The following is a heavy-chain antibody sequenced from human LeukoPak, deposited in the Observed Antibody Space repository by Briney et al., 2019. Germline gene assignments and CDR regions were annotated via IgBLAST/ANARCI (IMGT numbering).Heavy chain of an antibody. Sequence: ASVKVSCKASGYTFTSYYMHWVRQAPGQGLEWMGIINPSGGSTSYAQKFQGRVTMTRDTSTSTVYMELSSLRSEDTAVYYCARDGATVTARDYYGMDVWGQGTTVTVSS. J-gene: IGHJ6*02. V-gene: IGHV1-46*01. D-gene: IGHD2-21*02. CDR1: GYTFTSYY. CDR2: INPSGGST. CDR3: ARDGATVTARDYYGMDV.